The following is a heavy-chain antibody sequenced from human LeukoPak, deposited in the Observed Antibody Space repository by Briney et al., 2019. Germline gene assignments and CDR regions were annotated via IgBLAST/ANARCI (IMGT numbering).Heavy chain of an antibody. D-gene: IGHD2-2*02. CDR3: ARDIVVVPAAIVNAFDL. V-gene: IGHV3-21*01. Sequence: GGSLRLSCAASGFSFSTYVMNWVRQAPGKGLEWVSSIGNTRSYIFYADSVKGRFTISRDNARNSLYLQMNSLRAEDTAVYYCARDIVVVPAAIVNAFDLWGQGTMVSVSS. J-gene: IGHJ3*01. CDR1: GFSFSTYV. CDR2: IGNTRSYI.